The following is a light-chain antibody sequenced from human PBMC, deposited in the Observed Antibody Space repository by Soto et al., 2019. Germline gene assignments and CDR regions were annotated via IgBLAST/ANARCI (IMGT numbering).Light chain of an antibody. CDR2: AAS. J-gene: IGKJ5*01. V-gene: IGKV1-9*01. Sequence: IQLTQSPSSQSASVGDRVTITCRASQGISSYLAWYQQKPGKAPKLLIYAASTLQGGVPSRFSGSGSGTDFTLTISSLQPEDFATYYCQHLNNYPAITFGPGTRLEIK. CDR3: QHLNNYPAIT. CDR1: QGISSY.